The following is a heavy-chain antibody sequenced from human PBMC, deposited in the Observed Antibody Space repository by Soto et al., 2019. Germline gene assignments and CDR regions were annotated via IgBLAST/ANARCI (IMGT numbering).Heavy chain of an antibody. V-gene: IGHV3-23*01. Sequence: GSLRLSCAASGFTFSSYAMSWVRQAPGKGLEWVSAISGSGGSTYYADSVKGRFTISRDNSKNTLYLQMNSLRAEDTAVYYCAKDRFRRGQQPSLGYFDYWGQGTLVTVSS. D-gene: IGHD6-13*01. CDR2: ISGSGGST. J-gene: IGHJ4*02. CDR3: AKDRFRRGQQPSLGYFDY. CDR1: GFTFSSYA.